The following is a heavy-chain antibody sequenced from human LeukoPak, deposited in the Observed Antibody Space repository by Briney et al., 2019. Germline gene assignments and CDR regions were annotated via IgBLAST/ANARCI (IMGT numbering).Heavy chain of an antibody. D-gene: IGHD2-21*02. V-gene: IGHV3-66*01. CDR1: GFTVSNSY. Sequence: GGSLRLSCAASGFTVSNSYMTWVRQAPGKGLDWVSIIYRDDTTFYADSVKGRFTISRDNSKNTLYLQMNSLRAEDTAAYYCASYCGGDCYHDFWGQGTLVTVSS. CDR2: IYRDDTT. CDR3: ASYCGGDCYHDF. J-gene: IGHJ4*02.